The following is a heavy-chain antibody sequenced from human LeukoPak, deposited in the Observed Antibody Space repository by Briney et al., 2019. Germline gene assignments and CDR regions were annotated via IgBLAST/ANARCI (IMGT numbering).Heavy chain of an antibody. CDR3: AREWAKVAGLDY. D-gene: IGHD6-19*01. Sequence: PGGSLRLSCAASGFTFSSYSMNWVRQAPGKGLEWVSSISSSSSYIYYADSVKGRFTISRDNAKNSLYLQLNSLRVEDTAVYYCAREWAKVAGLDYWGQGTLVTVSS. V-gene: IGHV3-21*01. CDR2: ISSSSSYI. J-gene: IGHJ4*02. CDR1: GFTFSSYS.